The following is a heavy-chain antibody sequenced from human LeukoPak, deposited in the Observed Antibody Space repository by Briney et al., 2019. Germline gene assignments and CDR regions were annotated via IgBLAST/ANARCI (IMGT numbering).Heavy chain of an antibody. Sequence: PGGSLRLSCSASGFTFSSYTMQWVRQAPGKGLESVSAITSNGGSTHYADSVKGRFTISRDNSKTTLYLQMSSLRVEDTAAYYCVKSDPAYNYGSDYWGQGTLVTVSS. V-gene: IGHV3-64D*09. D-gene: IGHD5-18*01. CDR1: GFTFSSYT. CDR3: VKSDPAYNYGSDY. CDR2: ITSNGGST. J-gene: IGHJ4*02.